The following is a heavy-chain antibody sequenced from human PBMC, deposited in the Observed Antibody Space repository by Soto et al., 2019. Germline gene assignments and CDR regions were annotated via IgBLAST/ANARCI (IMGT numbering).Heavy chain of an antibody. CDR1: GDSISSANNY. V-gene: IGHV4-30-4*01. Sequence: SETLSLTCTVSGDSISSANNYWSWIRRPPGEGLEWIGFISYTGTTSCSPSLKSRLAISLDTSKNQFSLSLTSVTAADTAVYYCARGRGYSYGLDPWGQGTLVTVSS. J-gene: IGHJ5*02. CDR3: ARGRGYSYGLDP. CDR2: ISYTGTT. D-gene: IGHD5-12*01.